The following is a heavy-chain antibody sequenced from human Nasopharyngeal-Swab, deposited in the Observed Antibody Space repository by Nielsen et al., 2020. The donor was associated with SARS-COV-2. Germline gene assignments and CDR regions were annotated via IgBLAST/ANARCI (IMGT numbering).Heavy chain of an antibody. D-gene: IGHD5-24*01. CDR3: ARRSAWGDGYYYGMDV. CDR2: IYYSGST. CDR1: GGSISSYY. V-gene: IGHV4-59*08. Sequence: SETLSLTCTVSGGSISSYYWSWIRQPPGKGLEWIGYIYYSGSTNYNPSLKSRVTISVDTSKNQFSLKLSSVTAADTAVYYCARRSAWGDGYYYGMDVWGQGTTVTVSS. J-gene: IGHJ6*02.